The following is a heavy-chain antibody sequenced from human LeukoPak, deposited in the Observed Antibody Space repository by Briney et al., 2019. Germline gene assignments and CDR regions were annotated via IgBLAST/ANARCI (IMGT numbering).Heavy chain of an antibody. D-gene: IGHD3-10*01. Sequence: SVKVSCKASGGTFSSYAISWVRQAPGQGLEWMGGIIPIFGTANYAQKLQGRVTITADKSTSTAYMELSSLRSEDTAVYYCARYKDYYGSGSHEWGQGTLVTVSS. V-gene: IGHV1-69*06. J-gene: IGHJ4*02. CDR3: ARYKDYYGSGSHE. CDR1: GGTFSSYA. CDR2: IIPIFGTA.